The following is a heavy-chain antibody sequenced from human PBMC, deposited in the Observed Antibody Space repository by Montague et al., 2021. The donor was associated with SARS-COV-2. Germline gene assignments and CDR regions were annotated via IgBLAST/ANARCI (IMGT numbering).Heavy chain of an antibody. CDR2: ISHSGSA. V-gene: IGHV4-34*01. Sequence: SETLSLTCAVYGGSFSDYNWTWIRQSPGKGLEWLGQISHSGSANYNPSLKSRVTISVDTAKNQFSLKLTSVSVADTAVYYCTRGAPGYWDQGTLVTVSS. CDR3: TRGAPGY. CDR1: GGSFSDYN. J-gene: IGHJ4*02.